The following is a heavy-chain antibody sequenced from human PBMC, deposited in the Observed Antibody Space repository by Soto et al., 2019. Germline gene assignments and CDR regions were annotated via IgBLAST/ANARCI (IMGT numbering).Heavy chain of an antibody. CDR2: TYQSGSA. CDR1: GCSISSGGYS. V-gene: IGHV4-30-2*06. Sequence: TLSLTCTVSGCSISSGGYSWTWIRQSPGKGLEWIGYTYQSGSAYYNPSLKSRVTISVDRSKNQFSLNLTSVTAADTAVYYCARDYYGMDVWGQGTTATVSS. CDR3: ARDYYGMDV. J-gene: IGHJ6*02.